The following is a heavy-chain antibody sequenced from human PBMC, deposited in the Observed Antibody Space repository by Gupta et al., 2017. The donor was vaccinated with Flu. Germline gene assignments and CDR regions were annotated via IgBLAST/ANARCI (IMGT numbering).Heavy chain of an antibody. D-gene: IGHD2-15*01. V-gene: IGHV3-74*01. CDR3: ARDGAGDCSGGSCYSWFDT. CDR2: IKRNESSA. Sequence: KGLVWVSRIKRNESSASYADSVKGRFTISRDNAKNTLYLQMNSLRAEDTAVYYCARDGAGDCSGGSCYSWFDTRGQGTLVTVSS. J-gene: IGHJ5*02.